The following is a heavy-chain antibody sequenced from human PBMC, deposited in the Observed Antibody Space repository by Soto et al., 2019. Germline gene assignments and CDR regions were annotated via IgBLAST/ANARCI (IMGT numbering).Heavy chain of an antibody. CDR2: IKQDASEN. D-gene: IGHD2-8*02. CDR3: ARDSGPRGYDAFDI. Sequence: PGGSLRLSCAASGFTFSNYWMTWVRQAPGKGLEWVANIKQDASENFYVDSVRGRFTISRDNAKNSLYLQMNSLRVEDTAVYYCARDSGPRGYDAFDIWGQGTMVTVSS. CDR1: GFTFSNYW. V-gene: IGHV3-7*04. J-gene: IGHJ3*02.